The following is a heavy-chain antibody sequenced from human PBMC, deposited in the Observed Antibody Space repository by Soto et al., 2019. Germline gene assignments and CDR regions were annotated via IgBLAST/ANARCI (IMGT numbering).Heavy chain of an antibody. V-gene: IGHV3-74*01. CDR2: INPDGSST. Sequence: GGSLRLSCAASGFTSNLYWMHWVRQAPGKGLVWVSRINPDGSSTTYADSVKGRFTISRDNSKNTVYLQMNGLGAEDTAIYYCARDNWNSYWGQGALVTVSS. D-gene: IGHD1-7*01. J-gene: IGHJ4*02. CDR1: GFTSNLYW. CDR3: ARDNWNSY.